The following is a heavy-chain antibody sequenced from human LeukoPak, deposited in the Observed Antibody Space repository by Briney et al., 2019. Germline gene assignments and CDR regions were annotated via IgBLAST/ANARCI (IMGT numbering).Heavy chain of an antibody. V-gene: IGHV3-23*01. CDR3: ARDSSYGDYGDWFDP. D-gene: IGHD4-17*01. CDR1: GFTFSSYA. J-gene: IGHJ5*02. Sequence: GGSLRLSCAASGFTFSSYAMSWVRQAPGKGLEWVSAISGSGGSTYYADSVKGRFTISRDNAKNSLYLQMNSLRAEDTAVYYCARDSSYGDYGDWFDPWGQGTLVTVSS. CDR2: ISGSGGST.